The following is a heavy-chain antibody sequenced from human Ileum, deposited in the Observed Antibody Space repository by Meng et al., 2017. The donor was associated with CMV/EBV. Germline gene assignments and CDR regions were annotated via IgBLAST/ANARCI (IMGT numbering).Heavy chain of an antibody. V-gene: IGHV3-30*02. CDR1: GFTFSSYG. CDR2: IRYDGSNK. CDR3: AKDLAAAGPSRRDY. J-gene: IGHJ4*02. Sequence: GESLKISCAASGFTFSSYGMHWVRQAPGKGLEWVAFIRYDGSNKYYADSVKGRFTISRDNSKNTLYLQMNSLRAEDTAVYYFAKDLAAAGPSRRDYWGQGTLVTVSS. D-gene: IGHD6-13*01.